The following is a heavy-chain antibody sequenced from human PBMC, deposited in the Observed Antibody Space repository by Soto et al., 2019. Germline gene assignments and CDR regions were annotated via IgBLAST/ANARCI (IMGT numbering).Heavy chain of an antibody. V-gene: IGHV4-39*01. Sequence: SETLSLTCTVSGGSISGGGSYWSWIRQRPGKGLEWIGYMYYSGSSYYNPSLKGRVTISSDTSKNQFSLRLTSVTAADTAVYYCATHPPYGNGYEAADAFDIWGQGTMVTVSS. J-gene: IGHJ3*02. CDR1: GGSISGGGSY. D-gene: IGHD5-12*01. CDR3: ATHPPYGNGYEAADAFDI. CDR2: MYYSGSS.